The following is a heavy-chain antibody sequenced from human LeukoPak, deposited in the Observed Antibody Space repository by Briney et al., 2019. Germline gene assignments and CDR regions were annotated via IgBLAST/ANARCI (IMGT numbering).Heavy chain of an antibody. CDR3: VRELVVRGVQPPYYFDY. D-gene: IGHD3-10*01. CDR2: IFHSGRT. Sequence: SETLSLTCAVSGDSISDNNWWSWVRQPPGKGLEWIGEIFHSGRTNYNPSLKSRVTISVDKSKNQFSLKLSSVTAADTAVYYCVRELVVRGVQPPYYFDYWGRGILVTVSS. J-gene: IGHJ4*02. V-gene: IGHV4-4*02. CDR1: GDSISDNNW.